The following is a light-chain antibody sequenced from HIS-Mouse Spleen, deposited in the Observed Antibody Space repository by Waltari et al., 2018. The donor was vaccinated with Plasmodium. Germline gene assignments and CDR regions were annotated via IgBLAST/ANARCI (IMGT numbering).Light chain of an antibody. CDR1: QSVSSN. Sequence: EIVMTQSPATLSVSPGERATLSCRASQSVSSNLAGYQQKPGQAPRLLIYGASTRATGIPARLSGSGSGTEFTLTIGSLQSEDFAVYYCQQYNNWSFTCGPGTKVDIK. CDR3: QQYNNWSFT. V-gene: IGKV3-15*01. J-gene: IGKJ3*01. CDR2: GAS.